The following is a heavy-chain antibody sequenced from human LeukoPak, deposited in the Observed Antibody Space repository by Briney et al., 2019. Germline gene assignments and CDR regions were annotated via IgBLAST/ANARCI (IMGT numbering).Heavy chain of an antibody. Sequence: PSETLSLTCTVSGGSISSHYWSWIRQPPGKGLEWIGYIYYSGSTNYNPSLKSRVTISVDTSKNQFSLKLSSVTAADTAVYYCARLPGYSWTGSSFYMGVWGKGTTVTVSS. CDR3: ARLPGYSWTGSSFYMGV. V-gene: IGHV4-59*11. CDR2: IYYSGST. D-gene: IGHD1-1*01. J-gene: IGHJ6*03. CDR1: GGSISSHY.